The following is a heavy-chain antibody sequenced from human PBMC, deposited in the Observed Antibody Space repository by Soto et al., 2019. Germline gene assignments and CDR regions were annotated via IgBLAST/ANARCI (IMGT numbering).Heavy chain of an antibody. CDR2: IYYSGST. Sequence: KSSETLSLTCTVSGGSVSSGSYYWGWIRQPPGKGLEWIGYIYYSGSTNYNPSLKSRVTISVDTSKNQFSLKLSSVTAADTAVYYCARAIGSGSYYPPLDWGQGTLVTVSS. CDR3: ARAIGSGSYYPPLD. D-gene: IGHD3-10*01. CDR1: GGSVSSGSYY. V-gene: IGHV4-61*01. J-gene: IGHJ4*02.